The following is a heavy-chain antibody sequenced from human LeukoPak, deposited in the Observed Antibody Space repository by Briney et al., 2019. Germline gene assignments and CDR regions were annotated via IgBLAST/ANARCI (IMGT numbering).Heavy chain of an antibody. CDR2: IHWNGGST. CDR3: ARGYSSGCLDY. V-gene: IGHV3-20*04. J-gene: IGHJ4*02. Sequence: PGGSLRLSCAASGFTFDDFGMSWVRQAPGKGLEWVSGIHWNGGSTGYADSVKGRFTISRDNAKNSLYLRMNSLRAEDTAFYYCARGYSSGCLDYWGQGSLVTVSS. D-gene: IGHD6-19*01. CDR1: GFTFDDFG.